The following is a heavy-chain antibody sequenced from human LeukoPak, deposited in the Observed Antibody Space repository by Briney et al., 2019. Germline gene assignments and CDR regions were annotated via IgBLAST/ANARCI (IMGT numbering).Heavy chain of an antibody. CDR3: ATSGYSSSYFDY. CDR1: GYRFSSYW. Sequence: GGSLKNSREGSGYRFSSYWVGWVGPMPGKRREWMGIIYPGDSDTRYSPSFQGQVTISADKSISTAYLQWSSLNASDTAMYYCATSGYSSSYFDYWGQGTLVTVSS. V-gene: IGHV5-51*01. CDR2: IYPGDSDT. J-gene: IGHJ4*02. D-gene: IGHD5-18*01.